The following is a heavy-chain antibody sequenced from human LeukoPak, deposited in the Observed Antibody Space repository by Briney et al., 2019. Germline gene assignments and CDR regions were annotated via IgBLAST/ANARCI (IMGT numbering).Heavy chain of an antibody. CDR3: TKFGGVIRWFDP. J-gene: IGHJ5*02. D-gene: IGHD3-16*01. V-gene: IGHV3-48*03. CDR1: GFTFSSYE. CDR2: ISSSGSTI. Sequence: PGGSLRLSCAASGFTFSSYEMNWVRQAPGKGLEWVSYISSSGSTIYYADSVKGRFTISRDNAKNSLYLQMNSLRAEDTAVYYCTKFGGVIRWFDPWGQGTLVTVSP.